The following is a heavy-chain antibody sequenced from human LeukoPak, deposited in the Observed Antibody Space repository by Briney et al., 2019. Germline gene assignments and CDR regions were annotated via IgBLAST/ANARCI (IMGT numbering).Heavy chain of an antibody. J-gene: IGHJ4*02. Sequence: GASVKVSCQASGYTFTSSGISWVRQAPGQGLEWMAWISAYNGNTKYAQKFQDRITITTDTSTTTAYMEMTSLRSDDTAVYYCASEIPTEFDYWGQGTLVTVSS. D-gene: IGHD2-2*02. CDR3: ASEIPTEFDY. V-gene: IGHV1-18*01. CDR1: GYTFTSSG. CDR2: ISAYNGNT.